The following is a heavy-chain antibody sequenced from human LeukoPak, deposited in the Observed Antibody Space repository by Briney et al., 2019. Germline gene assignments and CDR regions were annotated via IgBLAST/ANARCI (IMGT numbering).Heavy chain of an antibody. Sequence: PSETLSLTCTVSGGSISSGSYYWSWIRQPAGKGLEWIGRIYTSGSTNYNPSLKSRVTISVDTSKNQFSLKLSSVTAADTAVYYCARDIRPHYYDSSGYPHDAFDIWGQGTMVTVSS. J-gene: IGHJ3*02. V-gene: IGHV4-61*02. CDR2: IYTSGST. D-gene: IGHD3-22*01. CDR3: ARDIRPHYYDSSGYPHDAFDI. CDR1: GGSISSGSYY.